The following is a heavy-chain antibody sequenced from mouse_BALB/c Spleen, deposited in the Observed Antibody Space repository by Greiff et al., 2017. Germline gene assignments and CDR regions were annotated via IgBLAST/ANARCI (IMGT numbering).Heavy chain of an antibody. Sequence: EVKVVESGGDLVKPGGSLKLSCAASGFTFSSYGMSWVRQTPDKRLEWVATISSGGSYTYYPDSVKGRFTISRDNAKNTLYLQMSSLKSEDTAMYYCARQTSTTVVPYAMDYWGQGTSVTVSS. J-gene: IGHJ4*01. CDR1: GFTFSSYG. CDR3: ARQTSTTVVPYAMDY. CDR2: ISSGGSYT. D-gene: IGHD1-1*01. V-gene: IGHV5-6*01.